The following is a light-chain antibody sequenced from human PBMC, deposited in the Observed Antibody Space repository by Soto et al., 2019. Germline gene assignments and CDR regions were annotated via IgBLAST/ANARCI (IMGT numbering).Light chain of an antibody. CDR2: DND. J-gene: IGLJ3*02. Sequence: QSVLTQPPSVSAAPGQRVTISCSGSSSNIPNNNVSWYQQLPGTGPKLLIYDNDKRPSGIPDRFSGSKSGTAATLGVTGLQTGDEADYYRATWDSSLSGVVFGGGTKLTVL. V-gene: IGLV1-51*01. CDR1: SSNIPNNN. CDR3: ATWDSSLSGVV.